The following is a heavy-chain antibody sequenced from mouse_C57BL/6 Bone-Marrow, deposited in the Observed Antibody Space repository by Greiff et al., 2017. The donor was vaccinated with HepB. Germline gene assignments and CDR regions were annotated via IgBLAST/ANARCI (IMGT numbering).Heavy chain of an antibody. CDR2: IDPEDGDT. Sequence: VQLQQSGAELVRPGASVKLSCTASGFNIKDYYMHWVKQRPEQGLEWIGRIDPEDGDTEYAPKFQGKATMTADTSSNTAYLQLSSLTSEDTAVYYCTTRQLRAWFAYWGQGTQVTVSA. D-gene: IGHD1-1*01. CDR3: TTRQLRAWFAY. V-gene: IGHV14-1*01. CDR1: GFNIKDYY. J-gene: IGHJ3*01.